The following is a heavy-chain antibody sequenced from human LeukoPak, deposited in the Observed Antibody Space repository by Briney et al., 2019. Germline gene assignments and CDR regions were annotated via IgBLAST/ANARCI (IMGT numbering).Heavy chain of an antibody. CDR1: GYTFTSYD. CDR3: ARGFPLGPNFDY. J-gene: IGHJ4*02. CDR2: MNPNSGNT. V-gene: IGHV1-8*01. Sequence: GASVKVSCKASGYTFTSYDINWGRQATGQGLEWMGWMNPNSGNTGYAQKFPGRVTMTRNTSISTAYMELSSLRSEDTAVYYCARGFPLGPNFDYWGQGTLVTVSS.